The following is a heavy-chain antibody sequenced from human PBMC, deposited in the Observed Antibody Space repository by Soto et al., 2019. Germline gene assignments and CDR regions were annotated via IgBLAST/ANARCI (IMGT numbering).Heavy chain of an antibody. J-gene: IGHJ4*02. D-gene: IGHD3-22*01. CDR1: GGSISSSSYY. CDR2: IYYSGST. CDR3: ASQGVYYYDSSGYYFSY. Sequence: XATLSLTSTVPGGSISSSSYYWGWIRQPPGKGLEWIGSIYYSGSTYYNPSLKSRVTISVDTSKNQFSLKLSSVTAADTAVYYCASQGVYYYDSSGYYFSYWGQGTLVTVSS. V-gene: IGHV4-39*01.